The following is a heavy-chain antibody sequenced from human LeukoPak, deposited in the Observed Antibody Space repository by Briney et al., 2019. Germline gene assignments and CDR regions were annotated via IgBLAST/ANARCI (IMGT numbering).Heavy chain of an antibody. Sequence: ASVKVSCKASGYTFTSYDINWVRQATGQGLEWMGWMNPNSGNTGYAQKFQGRVTMTRNTSITTAYMELSSLRSEDTAVYYCAKGRWLRGPDYWAWGQGTLVTVSS. D-gene: IGHD6-19*01. V-gene: IGHV1-8*01. J-gene: IGHJ5*02. CDR1: GYTFTSYD. CDR2: MNPNSGNT. CDR3: AKGRWLRGPDYWA.